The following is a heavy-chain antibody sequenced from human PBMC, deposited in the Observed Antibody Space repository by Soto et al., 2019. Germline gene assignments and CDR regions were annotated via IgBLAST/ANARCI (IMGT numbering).Heavy chain of an antibody. V-gene: IGHV1-18*01. Sequence: VQLVQSGAEVKKPGASVKVSCKASGYTFTSYGISWVRQAPGQGLEWMGWISAYNGNTNYAQKLQGRVTMTTDTSTSTAYMELRSLRSDDTAVYYCARDRHYDFWSGRPYYFDYWGQGTLVTVSS. J-gene: IGHJ4*02. CDR1: GYTFTSYG. D-gene: IGHD3-3*01. CDR3: ARDRHYDFWSGRPYYFDY. CDR2: ISAYNGNT.